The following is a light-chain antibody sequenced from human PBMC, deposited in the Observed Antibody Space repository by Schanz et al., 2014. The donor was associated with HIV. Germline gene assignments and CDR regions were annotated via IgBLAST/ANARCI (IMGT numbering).Light chain of an antibody. Sequence: SALTQPPSASGSPGQSVTISCTGTSSAVGGYNYAPWYQQHPGKAPKLMIYDVSDRPSGVSNRFYGSKSGTSASLAISGLQSEDEADYYCAAWDDRSYVVFGGGTKLT. CDR3: AAWDDRSYVV. CDR1: SSAVGGYNY. V-gene: IGLV2-8*01. J-gene: IGLJ2*01. CDR2: DVS.